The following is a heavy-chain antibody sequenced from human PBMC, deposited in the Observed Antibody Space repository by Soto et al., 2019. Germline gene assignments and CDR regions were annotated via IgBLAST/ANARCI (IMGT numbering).Heavy chain of an antibody. CDR3: EKTYASSGYYYVVDY. CDR1: GFTFSSYA. CDR2: ISGSGGST. J-gene: IGHJ4*02. D-gene: IGHD3-22*01. V-gene: IGHV3-23*01. Sequence: GGSLRLSCAASGFTFSSYAMSWVRQAPGKGLEWVSAISGSGGSTYYADSVKGRFTISRDNSKNTLYLQMNSLRAEDTAVYYCEKTYASSGYYYVVDYWGQGTLVTVSS.